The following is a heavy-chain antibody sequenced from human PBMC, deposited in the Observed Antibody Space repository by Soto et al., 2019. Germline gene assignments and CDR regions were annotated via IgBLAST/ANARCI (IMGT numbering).Heavy chain of an antibody. CDR3: ARDDGLSSTNVKAFDI. Sequence: GSLRLSCAASGFTFSRYYMNWVRQAPGKGLEWVSSISTTSTYTHYADSLKGRFTISRDNAKKLLYLQMDSLRAEDTAVYYCARDDGLSSTNVKAFDIWGQGTKVTVSS. J-gene: IGHJ3*02. V-gene: IGHV3-21*01. D-gene: IGHD2-2*01. CDR2: ISTTSTYT. CDR1: GFTFSRYY.